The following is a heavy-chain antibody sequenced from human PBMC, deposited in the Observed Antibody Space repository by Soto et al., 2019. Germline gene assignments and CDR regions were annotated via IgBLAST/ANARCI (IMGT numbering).Heavy chain of an antibody. J-gene: IGHJ4*02. Sequence: GGSLRLSCAASGFTFSDYYMSWIRQAPGKGLEWVSYISSSSSYTNYADSVKGRFPISRDNAKNSLYLQMNSLRAEDTAVYYCATSQQCLAHWGRGPMVTVSS. V-gene: IGHV3-11*06. CDR3: ATSQQCLAH. D-gene: IGHD6-19*01. CDR2: ISSSSSYT. CDR1: GFTFSDYY.